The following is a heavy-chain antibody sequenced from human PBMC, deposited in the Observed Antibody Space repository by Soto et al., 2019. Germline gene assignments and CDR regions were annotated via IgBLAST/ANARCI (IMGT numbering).Heavy chain of an antibody. Sequence: QVQLVGSGGGVVQPGRSLRLSCAASGFTFSSYAKHWVRQAPGKGLEWVAVISYDGSNKYYADSVKGRFTISRDNSKNTLYLQMTSLRAEDTAVYYCARDCWVGAIRLYFDYWGPGTLVTVSS. CDR1: GFTFSSYA. D-gene: IGHD1-26*01. J-gene: IGHJ4*02. CDR3: ARDCWVGAIRLYFDY. V-gene: IGHV3-30-3*01. CDR2: ISYDGSNK.